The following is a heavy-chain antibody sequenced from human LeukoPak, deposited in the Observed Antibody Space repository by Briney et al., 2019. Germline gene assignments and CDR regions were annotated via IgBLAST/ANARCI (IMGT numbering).Heavy chain of an antibody. Sequence: SKTLSLTCTVSGDSISSYYWTWIRQPPGKGLDWIGYIYYSGNTNYNPSLKSRVTISLDTSKNQFSLKLTSVTAADTAMYYCARRTAKTPNYFDYWGQGALVTVSA. CDR2: IYYSGNT. V-gene: IGHV4-59*08. J-gene: IGHJ4*02. D-gene: IGHD1-1*01. CDR3: ARRTAKTPNYFDY. CDR1: GDSISSYY.